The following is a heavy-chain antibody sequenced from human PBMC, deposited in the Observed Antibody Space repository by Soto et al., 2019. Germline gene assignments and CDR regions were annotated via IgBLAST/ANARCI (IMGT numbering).Heavy chain of an antibody. CDR3: AKGGDYGSGLFDP. CDR1: GFTVSSNY. J-gene: IGHJ5*02. D-gene: IGHD3-10*01. V-gene: IGHV3-53*01. CDR2: TYSGGTT. Sequence: GGSLRLSCAASGFTVSSNYMSWVRQAPGKGLEWVSVTYSGGTTYYADSVKGRFTISRDNSKNTLYLQMNSLRAEDTAVYYCAKGGDYGSGLFDPWGQGTLVTVSS.